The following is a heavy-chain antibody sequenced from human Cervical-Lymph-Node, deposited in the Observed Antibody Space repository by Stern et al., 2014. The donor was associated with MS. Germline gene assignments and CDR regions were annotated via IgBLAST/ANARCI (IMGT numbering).Heavy chain of an antibody. V-gene: IGHV3-74*01. CDR1: GFSFSSYW. CDR2: INGDGSGT. Sequence: EVQLVESGGGLIQSGGSLSLSCAASGFSFSSYWMHWVRQGPEKGLGWVSSINGDGSGTSYADSVKGRFTISRDNAKNILYLQMNSLKAEDTAVYYCVRDDVPTRTGLGDYWGQGTLVTVSS. D-gene: IGHD1-14*01. CDR3: VRDDVPTRTGLGDY. J-gene: IGHJ4*02.